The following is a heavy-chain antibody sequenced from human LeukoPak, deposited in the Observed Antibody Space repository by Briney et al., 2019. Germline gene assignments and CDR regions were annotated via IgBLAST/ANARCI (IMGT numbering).Heavy chain of an antibody. V-gene: IGHV4-31*03. Sequence: SQTLSLTCTVSGGSISSGGYYWSWIRQHPGKGLEWIGYIYYSGSTYYSPSLKSRVTISVDTSKNQFSLKLSSVTAADTAVYYCARETPSSSWYLSAFDIWSQGTMVTVSS. D-gene: IGHD6-13*01. CDR1: GGSISSGGYY. J-gene: IGHJ3*02. CDR3: ARETPSSSWYLSAFDI. CDR2: IYYSGST.